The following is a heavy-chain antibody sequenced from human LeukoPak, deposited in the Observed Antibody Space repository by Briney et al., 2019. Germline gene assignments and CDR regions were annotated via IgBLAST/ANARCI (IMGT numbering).Heavy chain of an antibody. CDR3: ARDGPWRYYGSGTPYGMDV. Sequence: PSETLSLTCTVSGGSISSGGYYWSWIRQHPGKGLEWIGYIYYSGSTYYNPSLKSRVTISVDTSKNQFSLKLSSVTAADTAVYYCARDGPWRYYGSGTPYGMDVWGQGTTVTVSS. J-gene: IGHJ6*02. CDR2: IYYSGST. D-gene: IGHD3-10*01. V-gene: IGHV4-31*03. CDR1: GGSISSGGYY.